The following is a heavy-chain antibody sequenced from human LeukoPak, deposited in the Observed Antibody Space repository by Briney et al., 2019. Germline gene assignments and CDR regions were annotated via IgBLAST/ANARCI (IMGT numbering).Heavy chain of an antibody. CDR1: GYTFTSFG. CDR2: ISAHNGNT. V-gene: IGHV1-18*01. D-gene: IGHD3-10*01. Sequence: ASVKVSCKASGYTFTSFGITWMRQAPGQGLEWMGWISAHNGNTNYAQKLQGRVTMTTDTSTSTAYMELRSLRSDDTAVYYCARVRTTRFGELLSGDYWGQGTLVTVSS. CDR3: ARVRTTRFGELLSGDY. J-gene: IGHJ4*02.